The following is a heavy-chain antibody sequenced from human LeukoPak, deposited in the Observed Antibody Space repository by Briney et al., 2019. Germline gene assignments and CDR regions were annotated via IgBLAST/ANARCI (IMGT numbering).Heavy chain of an antibody. CDR2: ISSSSSYI. J-gene: IGHJ1*01. V-gene: IGHV3-21*01. CDR1: RFTFSRYS. Sequence: TGGSLRLSSAASRFTFSRYSTNWVRQAPGKGLEWVSSISSSSSYIYYADSVKGRFTISRDNAKNSLYLQMNSLRAEVTAVYYCASDWPTIAPAGTSPEYFQHWGQGTLVTVSS. D-gene: IGHD6-13*01. CDR3: ASDWPTIAPAGTSPEYFQH.